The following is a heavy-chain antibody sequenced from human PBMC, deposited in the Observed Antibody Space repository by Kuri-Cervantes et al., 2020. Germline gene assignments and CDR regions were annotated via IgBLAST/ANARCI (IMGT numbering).Heavy chain of an antibody. CDR2: IYHSGST. J-gene: IGHJ6*03. V-gene: IGHV4-38-2*01. CDR3: ARLLAVAGTGYYYYYMDV. CDR1: GYSISSTYY. D-gene: IGHD6-19*01. Sequence: SETLSLTCVVSGYSISSTYYWGWIRQPPGKGLEWIGSIYHSGSTNYNPSLKSRVTISVDKSKNQFSLKLSSVTAADTAVYYCARLLAVAGTGYYYYYMDVWGKGTTVTVSS.